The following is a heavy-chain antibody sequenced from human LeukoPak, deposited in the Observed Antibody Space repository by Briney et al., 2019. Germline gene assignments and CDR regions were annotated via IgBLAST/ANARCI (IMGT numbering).Heavy chain of an antibody. CDR2: ISYDGSNK. CDR3: ARDHGYSSLLGYYYYGMDV. J-gene: IGHJ6*02. Sequence: GGSLRLSCAASGLTFSNYAMHWVRQAPGKGLEWVAVISYDGSNKYYADSVKGRFTISRDNSKNTLYLQMNSLRAEDTAVYYCARDHGYSSLLGYYYYGMDVWGQGTTVTVSS. V-gene: IGHV3-30*04. CDR1: GLTFSNYA. D-gene: IGHD6-13*01.